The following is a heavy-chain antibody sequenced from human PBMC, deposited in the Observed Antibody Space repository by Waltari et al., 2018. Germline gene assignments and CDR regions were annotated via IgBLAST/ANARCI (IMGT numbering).Heavy chain of an antibody. V-gene: IGHV4-34*01. Sequence: QVQLQQWGAGLLKPSETLSLTCAVYGGSFSGYYWSWIRKSPGKGLEWIGEINHSGSTNQNPSLKSRVTISVDMSKNQFSLKLSSVTAADTAVYYCTRKGPLYYYYYMDVWGRGTTVTVSS. CDR1: GGSFSGYY. CDR2: INHSGST. J-gene: IGHJ6*03. CDR3: TRKGPLYYYYYMDV.